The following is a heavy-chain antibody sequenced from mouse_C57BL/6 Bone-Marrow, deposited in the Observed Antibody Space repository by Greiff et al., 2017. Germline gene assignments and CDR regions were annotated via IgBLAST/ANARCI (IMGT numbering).Heavy chain of an antibody. CDR1: GFTFSSSA. D-gene: IGHD2-12*01. J-gene: IGHJ2*01. CDR2: ISDGGSYT. V-gene: IGHV5-4*01. CDR3: ARYSHFDY. Sequence: EVQGVESGGGLVKPGGSLKLSCAASGFTFSSSAMSWVRQTPEKRLEWVATISDGGSYTYYPDYVKGRFTISRDKAKNNLYLQRSHLKSEDTAMYYCARYSHFDYWGQGTTLTVSS.